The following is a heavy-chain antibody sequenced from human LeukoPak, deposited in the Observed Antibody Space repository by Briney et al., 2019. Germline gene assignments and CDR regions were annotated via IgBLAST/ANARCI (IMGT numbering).Heavy chain of an antibody. Sequence: PSETLSLTCTVSGGFMSTYYWTWIRQSPGKGLEWMGYIYHSGSTKYNPSLESRVTISVDTSKNQFSLKLRPATAADTAVYYCARSSRGLGYDFPFDYWGQGTLVTVSS. CDR1: GGFMSTYY. J-gene: IGHJ4*02. CDR3: ARSSRGLGYDFPFDY. V-gene: IGHV4-59*01. D-gene: IGHD3-3*01. CDR2: IYHSGST.